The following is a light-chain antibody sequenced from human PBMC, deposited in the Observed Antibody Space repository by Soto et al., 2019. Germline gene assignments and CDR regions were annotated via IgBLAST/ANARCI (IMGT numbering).Light chain of an antibody. CDR1: SSDVDGFNY. V-gene: IGLV2-14*01. CDR3: SSYTNINTRACV. Sequence: QSALIQPASVSGSPGQSISIPCTGTSSDVDGFNYVSWYQQRPGKAPKLIIYEVTDRPSGVSNRFSGSKSGNTASLTISGLQAEDEAEYYCSSYTNINTRACVFGTGTKLTVL. CDR2: EVT. J-gene: IGLJ1*01.